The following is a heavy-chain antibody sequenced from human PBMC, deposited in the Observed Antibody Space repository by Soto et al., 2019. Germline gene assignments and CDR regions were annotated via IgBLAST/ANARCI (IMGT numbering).Heavy chain of an antibody. Sequence: QVQLVESGGGVVQPGRSLRLSCAASGFTFGIYGMHWVHQAPGKGLEWGAVIWYDGSIKYHADSVKGRFTISRDNSKNTVYLQMNSLRDEDTAVYYCARATSGSFDALDMWGQGTMVTVSS. J-gene: IGHJ3*02. CDR1: GFTFGIYG. CDR3: ARATSGSFDALDM. V-gene: IGHV3-33*01. CDR2: IWYDGSIK. D-gene: IGHD1-26*01.